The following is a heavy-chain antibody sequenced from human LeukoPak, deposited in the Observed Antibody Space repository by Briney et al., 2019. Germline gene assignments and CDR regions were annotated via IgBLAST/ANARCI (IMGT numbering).Heavy chain of an antibody. CDR3: ARVRNYYDSGSYHYYFDC. J-gene: IGHJ4*02. Sequence: TGGSLRLSCAASGFTFSSYAMHWVRQAPGKGLEWVAVISYDGSNKYYADSVKGRFTISRDNSKNTLYLQMNSLRAEDTAVYYCARVRNYYDSGSYHYYFDCWGQGTLVTVSS. CDR1: GFTFSSYA. CDR2: ISYDGSNK. D-gene: IGHD3-10*01. V-gene: IGHV3-30-3*01.